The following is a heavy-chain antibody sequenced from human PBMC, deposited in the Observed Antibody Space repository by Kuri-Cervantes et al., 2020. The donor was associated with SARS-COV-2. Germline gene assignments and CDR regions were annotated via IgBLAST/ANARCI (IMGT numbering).Heavy chain of an antibody. V-gene: IGHV1-18*04. Sequence: ASVKVSCKVSGYTFTDYYIHWVQQAPGTGLEWMGWISAYNGNTNYAQKLQGRVTMTTDTSTSTAYMELRSLRSDDTAVYYCATSEYGVDAFDIWGQGTMVTVSS. CDR1: GYTFTDYY. J-gene: IGHJ3*02. CDR2: ISAYNGNT. CDR3: ATSEYGVDAFDI. D-gene: IGHD2-2*01.